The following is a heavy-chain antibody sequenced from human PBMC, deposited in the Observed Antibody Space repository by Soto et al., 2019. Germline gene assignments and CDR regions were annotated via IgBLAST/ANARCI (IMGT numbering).Heavy chain of an antibody. V-gene: IGHV1-46*01. CDR2: INPSGGST. J-gene: IGHJ6*02. D-gene: IGHD6-6*01. CDR3: ARGYSSSSYYYYGMDV. CDR1: GYTFTSYY. Sequence: QVQLVQSGAEVKKPGASVKVSCKASGYTFTSYYMHWVRQAPGQGLEWMGIINPSGGSTSYAQKFQGRVTMTRDTSTSTVYMELSSLRSEDTAVYYCARGYSSSSYYYYGMDVWGQGTTVTVSS.